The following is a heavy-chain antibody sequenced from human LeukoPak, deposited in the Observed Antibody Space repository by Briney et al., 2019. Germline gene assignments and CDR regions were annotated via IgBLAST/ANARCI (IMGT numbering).Heavy chain of an antibody. CDR2: ISAYNGNT. D-gene: IGHD3-3*01. V-gene: IGHV1-18*01. J-gene: IGHJ3*02. Sequence: GASVKVSCKASGYTFTSYGISWVRQAPGQGLEWMGWISAYNGNTNYAQKLQGRVTMTTDTSTSTAYMELRSLRSDDTAVYYCARVLNWPIFLRRAFDIWGQGTMVTVSS. CDR1: GYTFTSYG. CDR3: ARVLNWPIFLRRAFDI.